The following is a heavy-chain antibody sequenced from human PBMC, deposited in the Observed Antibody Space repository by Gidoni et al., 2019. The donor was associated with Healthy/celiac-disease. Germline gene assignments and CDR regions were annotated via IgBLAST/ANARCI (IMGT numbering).Heavy chain of an antibody. Sequence: EVQLVESGGGLVQPGGSLRLSCAASGFTFGSHSMNWVRQAPGKGMEWVSYIRSSRSTIYYADSVKGRFTISRDNAKNSLYLKMNSLRDEDTAVYYCASASIADTRYYYYGMDVWGQGTTVTVSS. V-gene: IGHV3-48*02. CDR1: GFTFGSHS. CDR3: ASASIADTRYYYYGMDV. CDR2: IRSSRSTI. D-gene: IGHD2-15*01. J-gene: IGHJ6*02.